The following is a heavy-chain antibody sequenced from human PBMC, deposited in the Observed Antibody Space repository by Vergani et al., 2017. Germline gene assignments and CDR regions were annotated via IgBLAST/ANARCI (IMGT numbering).Heavy chain of an antibody. CDR1: GGSISNYY. Sequence: QVQLQESGPGLVKPSETLSLTCTVSGGSISNYYWSWIRQPAGKGLEWIGRIYSTGTTNYNPSLKSRVTMSVDTSKNQFSLKLSSVTAADTAVYYCARDQGVPGLRPPYMDVWGKGTTVTVSS. V-gene: IGHV4-4*07. CDR2: IYSTGTT. CDR3: ARDQGVPGLRPPYMDV. D-gene: IGHD3-16*01. J-gene: IGHJ6*03.